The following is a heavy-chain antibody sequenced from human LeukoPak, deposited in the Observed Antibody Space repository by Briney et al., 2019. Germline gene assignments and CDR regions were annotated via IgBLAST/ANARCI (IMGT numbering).Heavy chain of an antibody. V-gene: IGHV1-2*02. D-gene: IGHD1/OR15-1a*01. Sequence: ASVKVSCKASGYTFTGYYMHWMRQAPGQGLEWMGWINPNSGGTNYAQEFQGRVTMTRDTSISTAYMELSSLRSEDTAVYYCARDIWKNDDGSSDIWGQGTMVTVSS. CDR3: ARDIWKNDDGSSDI. CDR2: INPNSGGT. J-gene: IGHJ3*02. CDR1: GYTFTGYY.